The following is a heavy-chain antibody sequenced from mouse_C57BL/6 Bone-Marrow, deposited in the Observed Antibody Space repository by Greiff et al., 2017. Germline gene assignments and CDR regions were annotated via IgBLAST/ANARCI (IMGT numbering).Heavy chain of an antibody. D-gene: IGHD3-2*02. J-gene: IGHJ2*01. CDR3: ARLDSSGYFDY. V-gene: IGHV5-6*01. Sequence: EVKLMESGGDLVEPGGSLKLSCAASGFTFSSYGMSWVRQTPDKRLEWVATISSGGSYTYYPDSVKGRFTISRDNAKNTLYLQMSSLKSEDTAMYYCARLDSSGYFDYWGQGTTLTVSS. CDR2: ISSGGSYT. CDR1: GFTFSSYG.